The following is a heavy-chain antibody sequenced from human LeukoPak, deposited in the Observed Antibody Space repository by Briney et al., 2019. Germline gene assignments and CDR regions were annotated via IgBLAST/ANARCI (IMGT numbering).Heavy chain of an antibody. Sequence: GASVKISCRPSGQTFTTYFMHWVRLAAGQGLEWMGMINPSGDSTSYAQKFQGRVNMTRDTSTRTVYMELSSLRAEDTAFYYCAKVERVATSGPDDWGQGTLVPVSS. CDR2: INPSGDST. D-gene: IGHD4-23*01. J-gene: IGHJ4*02. CDR3: AKVERVATSGPDD. CDR1: GQTFTTYF. V-gene: IGHV1-46*01.